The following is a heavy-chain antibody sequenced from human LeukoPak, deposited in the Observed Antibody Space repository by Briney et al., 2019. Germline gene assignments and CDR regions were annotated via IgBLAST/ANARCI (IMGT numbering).Heavy chain of an antibody. CDR2: IYYSGST. V-gene: IGHV4-59*01. D-gene: IGHD3-9*01. CDR1: GGSISSYY. Sequence: SETLSLTCTVSGGSISSYYWSWIRQPPGKGLEWIGYIYYSGSTNYNPSLKSRVTTSVDTSKNQFSLKLCSVTAADTAVYYCARGLSPILTGYWLFDYWGQGTLVTVSS. J-gene: IGHJ4*02. CDR3: ARGLSPILTGYWLFDY.